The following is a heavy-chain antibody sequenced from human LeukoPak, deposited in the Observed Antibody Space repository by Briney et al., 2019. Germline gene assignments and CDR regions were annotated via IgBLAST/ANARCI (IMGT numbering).Heavy chain of an antibody. Sequence: SVKVSCKASGGTFSSYAISWVRQAPGQGLEWMGGIIPIFGTANYAQKFQGRVTITTDESTSTAYMELSSLRSDDTAVYYCARKLSTTGSTCWFDPWGQGSMVTVSS. CDR1: GGTFSSYA. CDR3: ARKLSTTGSTCWFDP. V-gene: IGHV1-69*05. J-gene: IGHJ5*02. CDR2: IIPIFGTA. D-gene: IGHD1-1*01.